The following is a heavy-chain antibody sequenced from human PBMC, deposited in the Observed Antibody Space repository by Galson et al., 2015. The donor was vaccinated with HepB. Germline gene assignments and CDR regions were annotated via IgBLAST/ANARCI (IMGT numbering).Heavy chain of an antibody. CDR2: ISGSGSTT. CDR3: ARDLSSAHYPYWYFDL. D-gene: IGHD3-22*01. Sequence: SLRLSCAASGFTFSTYAMTWVRQAPGKGLEWVSSISGSGSTTYYADSVKGRFTISRDKSKNTLHLQMNSLRPEDTALYYCARDLSSAHYPYWYFDLWGRGTPVTVSS. CDR1: GFTFSTYA. J-gene: IGHJ2*01. V-gene: IGHV3-23*01.